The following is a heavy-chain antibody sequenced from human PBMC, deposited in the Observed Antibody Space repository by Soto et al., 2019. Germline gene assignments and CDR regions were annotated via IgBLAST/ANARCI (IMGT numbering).Heavy chain of an antibody. J-gene: IGHJ4*02. Sequence: QVQLVQSGAEVKKPGASVKVSCKASGYTFTSYAMHWVRQAPGQRLEWMGWINAGNGNTNYSQKFQGRVTITRDTSASTAYMELSSLRSEDTAVYYCARPIAVAGLDYWGQGTLVTVSS. CDR1: GYTFTSYA. CDR3: ARPIAVAGLDY. D-gene: IGHD6-19*01. V-gene: IGHV1-3*01. CDR2: INAGNGNT.